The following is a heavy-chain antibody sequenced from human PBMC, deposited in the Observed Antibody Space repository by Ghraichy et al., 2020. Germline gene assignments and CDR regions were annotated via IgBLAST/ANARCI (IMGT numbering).Heavy chain of an antibody. Sequence: SQTLSLTCTVSGGSISSYYWSWIRQPPGKGLEWIGYIYYSGSTNYNPSLKSRVTISVDTSKNQFSLKLSSVTAADTAVYYCAAKRYCTNGVCPDDAFDIWGQGTMVTVSS. CDR1: GGSISSYY. CDR2: IYYSGST. CDR3: AAKRYCTNGVCPDDAFDI. V-gene: IGHV4-59*01. D-gene: IGHD2-8*01. J-gene: IGHJ3*02.